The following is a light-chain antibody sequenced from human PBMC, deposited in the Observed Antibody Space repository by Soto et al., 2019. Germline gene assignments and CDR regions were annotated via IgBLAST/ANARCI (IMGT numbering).Light chain of an antibody. CDR3: MQGIHPFT. Sequence: DVVMTQSPLSLPVTLGQPASISCRSSQSLVHSDGNTYLNWFQQRPGQSPRRLIYKVSNRDSGVPDRFSGSGSGPDFTLKISRVEAEDVGVYYCMQGIHPFTFGPGTKVDIK. CDR2: KVS. V-gene: IGKV2-30*02. J-gene: IGKJ3*01. CDR1: QSLVHSDGNTY.